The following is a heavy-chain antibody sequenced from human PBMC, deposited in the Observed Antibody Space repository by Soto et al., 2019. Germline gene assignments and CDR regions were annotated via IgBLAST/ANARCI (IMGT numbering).Heavy chain of an antibody. J-gene: IGHJ6*03. D-gene: IGHD6-6*01. Sequence: PSETLSLTCTVSGASVSSHYWSWIRQPPGKGLEWIGFASYSGNTNYNPSLKSRGTISVDTSNNQFSLKLTSVTAADTAVFFFAGPPSSSSSYYYMDVWGKGTSVTVSS. CDR3: AGPPSSSSSYYYMDV. CDR1: GASVSSHY. V-gene: IGHV4-59*08. CDR2: ASYSGNT.